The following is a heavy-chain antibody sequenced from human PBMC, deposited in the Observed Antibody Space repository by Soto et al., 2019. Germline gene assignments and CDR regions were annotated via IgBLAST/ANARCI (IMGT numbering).Heavy chain of an antibody. Sequence: ASVKVSCKASGYTFTSYYMHWVRQAPGQGLEWMGIINPSGGSTSYAQKFQGRVTMTRDTSTSTVYMELSSLRSEDTAVYYCARELEVYYYGSGSYYTGFDYWGQGTLVTVSS. J-gene: IGHJ4*02. CDR1: GYTFTSYY. V-gene: IGHV1-46*01. D-gene: IGHD3-10*01. CDR3: ARELEVYYYGSGSYYTGFDY. CDR2: INPSGGST.